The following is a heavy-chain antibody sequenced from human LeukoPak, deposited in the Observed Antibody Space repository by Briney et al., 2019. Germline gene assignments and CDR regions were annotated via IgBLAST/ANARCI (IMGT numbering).Heavy chain of an antibody. CDR1: GGSFSGYY. J-gene: IGHJ4*02. CDR2: INQSEST. D-gene: IGHD1-26*01. V-gene: IGHV4-34*01. CDR3: ARGPASPVGATDFDY. Sequence: ASETLSLTCAVYGGSFSGYYWSWIRQAPGKGLEWIGEINQSESTNYNPSLKSRVTISVDSSKNQYSLTLTSVTAADTAVYSCARGPASPVGATDFDYWGQGTLVTVSS.